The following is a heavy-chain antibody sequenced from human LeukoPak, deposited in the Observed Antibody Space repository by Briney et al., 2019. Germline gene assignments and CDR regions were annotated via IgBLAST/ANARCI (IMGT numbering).Heavy chain of an antibody. D-gene: IGHD3/OR15-3a*01. CDR1: GGSISSSSYS. CDR3: ARIGQSVHYYMDV. J-gene: IGHJ6*03. V-gene: IGHV4-39*01. CDR2: ILYYGTS. Sequence: SETLSLTCTVSGGSISSSSYSWGWIRHPPGKGLEWIGSILYYGTSYYNPSLKSRVTISVDTSTNQFSLKLNSVTAADTAVYYCARIGQSVHYYMDVWGNGTTVDVSS.